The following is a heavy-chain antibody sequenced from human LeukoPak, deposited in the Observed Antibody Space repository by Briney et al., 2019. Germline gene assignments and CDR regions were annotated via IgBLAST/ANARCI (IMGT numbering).Heavy chain of an antibody. J-gene: IGHJ4*02. D-gene: IGHD2-8*01. V-gene: IGHV4-59*01. CDR3: TRWSTSGIYVHY. CDR1: GGSISSYY. Sequence: PSETLSLTCTVSGGSISSYYGSWIRQPPGKGLEWIGHIYGSGSTNYNPSLKSRVTLSVDTSKNQFSLKLSSVTAADTAVYYCTRWSTSGIYVHYWGQGTLVTVSS. CDR2: IYGSGST.